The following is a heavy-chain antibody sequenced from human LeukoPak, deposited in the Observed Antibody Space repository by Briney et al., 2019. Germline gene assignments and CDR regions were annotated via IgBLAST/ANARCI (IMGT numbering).Heavy chain of an antibody. Sequence: PGGSLRLSCAASGLTFSSYGMHWVRQAPGKGLEWVAVIWYDGSNKYYADSVKGRFTISRDNSKNTLYLQMNSLRAEDTAVYYCAREAVPNDFWSGYYIYYYGMDVWGQGTTVTVSS. CDR2: IWYDGSNK. D-gene: IGHD3-3*01. J-gene: IGHJ6*02. V-gene: IGHV3-33*01. CDR3: AREAVPNDFWSGYYIYYYGMDV. CDR1: GLTFSSYG.